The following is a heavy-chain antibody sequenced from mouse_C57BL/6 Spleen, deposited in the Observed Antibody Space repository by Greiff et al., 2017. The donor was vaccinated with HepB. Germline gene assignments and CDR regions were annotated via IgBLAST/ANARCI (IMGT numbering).Heavy chain of an antibody. D-gene: IGHD2-1*01. CDR3: ARGGGNYDY. Sequence: QVQLQHPGAELVRPGSSVKLSCKASGYTFTSYWMDWVKQRPGQGLEWIGNIYPSDSETHYNQKFKDKATLTVDKSSSTAYMQLSSLTSEDSAVYYCARGGGNYDYRGQGTTLTVAS. CDR1: GYTFTSYW. V-gene: IGHV1-61*01. CDR2: IYPSDSET. J-gene: IGHJ2*01.